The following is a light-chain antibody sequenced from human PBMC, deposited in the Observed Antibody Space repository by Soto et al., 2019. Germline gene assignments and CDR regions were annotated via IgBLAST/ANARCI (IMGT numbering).Light chain of an antibody. CDR2: AAS. CDR3: QQSYSTPPWT. J-gene: IGKJ1*01. CDR1: QSISSY. V-gene: IGKV1-39*01. Sequence: DIQMTQSPSSLSASVGDRVTITCRASQSISSYLKWYQQKPGKAPKLLIYAASSLQSGVTSRFSGSGSGTDFTRTISSLQPEEFSTYYCQQSYSTPPWTFGQGTKVEIK.